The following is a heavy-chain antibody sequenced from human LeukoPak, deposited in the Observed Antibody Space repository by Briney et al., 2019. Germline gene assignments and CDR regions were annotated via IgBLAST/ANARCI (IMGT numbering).Heavy chain of an antibody. CDR2: FDPEDGET. Sequence: ASVKVSCKVSGYTLTELSMHWVRQAPGKGLEWMGGFDPEDGETIYAQKFQGRVTMTVDTPTDTAYMELSSLRSEDTAVYYCATQGYSSVAKHYFDYWGQGTLVTVSS. CDR3: ATQGYSSVAKHYFDY. V-gene: IGHV1-24*01. CDR1: GYTLTELS. J-gene: IGHJ4*02. D-gene: IGHD6-19*01.